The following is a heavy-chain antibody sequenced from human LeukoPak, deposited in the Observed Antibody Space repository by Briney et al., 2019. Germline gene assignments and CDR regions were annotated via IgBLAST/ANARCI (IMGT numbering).Heavy chain of an antibody. V-gene: IGHV3-74*01. J-gene: IGHJ4*02. D-gene: IGHD6-13*01. CDR3: AREKYSSSWYDY. Sequence: GSLRLPCAASGFTFSSYWMHWVRRAPGKGLVWVSRINSDGSSTSYADSVKGRFTISRDNAKNTLYLQMNSLRAEDTAVYYCAREKYSSSWYDYWGQGTLVTVSS. CDR2: INSDGSST. CDR1: GFTFSSYW.